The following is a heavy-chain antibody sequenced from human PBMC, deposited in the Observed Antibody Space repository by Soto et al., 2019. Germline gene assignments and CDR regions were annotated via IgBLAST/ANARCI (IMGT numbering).Heavy chain of an antibody. J-gene: IGHJ6*02. Sequence: PSETLSLTCAVSGGSISSGNWWSWVRQPPGKGLEWIGEIYHTGTTNYNPSLKSRVTISVDKSENQFSLKLTSLTAADTAVYYCAGTPDYYYGMDVWGQGTTVTVS. CDR2: IYHTGTT. V-gene: IGHV4-4*02. CDR1: GGSISSGNW. D-gene: IGHD1-1*01. CDR3: AGTPDYYYGMDV.